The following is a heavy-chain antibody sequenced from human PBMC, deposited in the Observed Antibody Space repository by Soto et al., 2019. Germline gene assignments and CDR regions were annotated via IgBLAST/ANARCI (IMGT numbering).Heavy chain of an antibody. CDR2: ISAYNGNT. V-gene: IGHV1-18*04. CDR1: VYTFTSYG. Sequence: GXSVKVSCKASVYTFTSYGISWVRQAPGQGLEWMGWISAYNGNTNYAQKLQGRVTMTTDTSTSTAYMELRSLRSDDTAVYYCARHRAWNYAVRYYFDYSGQGTLVTVSS. CDR3: ARHRAWNYAVRYYFDY. J-gene: IGHJ4*02. D-gene: IGHD1-7*01.